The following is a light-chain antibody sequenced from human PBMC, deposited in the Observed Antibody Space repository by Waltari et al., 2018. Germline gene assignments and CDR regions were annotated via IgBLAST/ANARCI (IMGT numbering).Light chain of an antibody. J-gene: IGLJ2*01. CDR2: DVS. CDR3: CSYAGSYTFVV. CDR1: SSDVGGYNY. Sequence: QSALTQPRSVSGSPGQSVTISCTGTSSDVGGYNYVSWYQQHPGKAPKLMIYDVSTRPSGVPVRFSVSKSGHTASLTISGLQAEDEADYYCCSYAGSYTFVVFGGGTKLTVL. V-gene: IGLV2-11*01.